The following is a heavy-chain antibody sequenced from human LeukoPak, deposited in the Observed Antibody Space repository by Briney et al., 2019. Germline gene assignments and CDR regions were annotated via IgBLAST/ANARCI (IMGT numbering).Heavy chain of an antibody. CDR2: IYYSGST. J-gene: IGHJ4*02. Sequence: PSETLSLTCTVSGGSISSSSYYWGWIRQPPGKGLEWIGSIYYSGSTYHNPSLKSRVTISVDTSKNQFSLKLSSVTAADTAVYYCARRYDFWSGYYADYWGQGTLVTVSS. D-gene: IGHD3-3*01. V-gene: IGHV4-39*01. CDR3: ARRYDFWSGYYADY. CDR1: GGSISSSSYY.